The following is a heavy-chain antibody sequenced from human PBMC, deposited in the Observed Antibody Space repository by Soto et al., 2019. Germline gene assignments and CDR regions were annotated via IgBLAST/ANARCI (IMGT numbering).Heavy chain of an antibody. Sequence: GGSLRLSCAASGFTVSSNYMSWVRQAPGKGLEWVSVIYSGGSTYYADSVKGRFTISRDNSKNTLYLQMNSLRAEDTAVYYCERVIDMVRAYRYFDYWGQGTLVTVSS. D-gene: IGHD3-10*01. J-gene: IGHJ4*02. CDR3: ERVIDMVRAYRYFDY. CDR2: IYSGGST. CDR1: GFTVSSNY. V-gene: IGHV3-53*01.